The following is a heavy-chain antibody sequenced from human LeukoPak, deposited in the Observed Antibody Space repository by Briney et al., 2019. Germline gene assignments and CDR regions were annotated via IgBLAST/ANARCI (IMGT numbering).Heavy chain of an antibody. CDR3: AKHGTDSSGFYYRNFDY. V-gene: IGHV4-59*08. Sequence: ASETLSLTCTASGGSISIYYWSWIRQPPGKGLEWIGYIYDSGSTNYNPSLKSRVTISVDTSKNQFSLKLSSVTAADTAVYYCAKHGTDSSGFYYRNFDYWGQGTLVTVSS. D-gene: IGHD3-22*01. J-gene: IGHJ4*02. CDR2: IYDSGST. CDR1: GGSISIYY.